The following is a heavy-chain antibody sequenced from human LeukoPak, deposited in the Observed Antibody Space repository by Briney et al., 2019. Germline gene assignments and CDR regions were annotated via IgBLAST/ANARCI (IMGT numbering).Heavy chain of an antibody. V-gene: IGHV3-7*01. Sequence: GGSLRLSCAASGFTFSSYWMSWVRQAPGKGLEWVANIKQDGSEKYYVDSVKGRFTISRDNAKNSLYLQMNSLRAEDTAVYYCARGLLWFGESQFQHWGQGTLVTVSS. CDR3: ARGLLWFGESQFQH. J-gene: IGHJ1*01. D-gene: IGHD3-10*01. CDR1: GFTFSSYW. CDR2: IKQDGSEK.